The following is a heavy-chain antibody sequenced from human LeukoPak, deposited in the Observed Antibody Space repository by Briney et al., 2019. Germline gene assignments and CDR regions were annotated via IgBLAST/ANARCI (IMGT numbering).Heavy chain of an antibody. CDR2: IYYSGST. CDR1: GGSISSGDYY. J-gene: IGHJ4*02. D-gene: IGHD2-2*02. Sequence: SETLSLTCTVSGGSISSGDYYWSWIRQPPGKGLEWIGYIYYSGSTYYNPSLKSRVTISVDTSKNQFSLKLSSVTAADTAVYYCARGDQYCSSTSCYTDLFEYWGQGTLVTVSS. CDR3: ARGDQYCSSTSCYTDLFEY. V-gene: IGHV4-30-4*01.